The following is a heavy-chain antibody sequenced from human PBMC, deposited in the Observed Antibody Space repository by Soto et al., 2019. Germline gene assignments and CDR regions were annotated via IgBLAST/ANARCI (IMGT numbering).Heavy chain of an antibody. CDR3: AKERGVHDAFDI. D-gene: IGHD3-10*01. V-gene: IGHV3-30*18. J-gene: IGHJ3*02. CDR1: GFTSSSFV. CDR2: ISSDGNNQ. Sequence: QVQLVESGGGVVQPGTSLRLSCAASGFTSSSFVIHWVRQAPGKGLEWLAVISSDGNNQYYADSVKGRFTISRDNSKNTLYLQVNSLSAEDKAVYFCAKERGVHDAFDIWGQGTMVTVS.